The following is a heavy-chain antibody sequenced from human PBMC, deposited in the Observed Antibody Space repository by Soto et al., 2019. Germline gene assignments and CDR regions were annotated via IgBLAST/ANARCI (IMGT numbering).Heavy chain of an antibody. CDR1: GFTFSGYA. CDR2: TGATCRTT. D-gene: IGHD1-20*01. V-gene: IGHV3-23*01. CDR3: ATVHNTSRSFDY. Sequence: GGSLRLSCAAAGFTFSGYAMTWVRQAPGKGLEWVSTTGATCRTTYYADSVKGRFTVSRDNSKNTLDLQMSSLRVEDTAVYYCATVHNTSRSFDYWGQGTLVTVSS. J-gene: IGHJ4*02.